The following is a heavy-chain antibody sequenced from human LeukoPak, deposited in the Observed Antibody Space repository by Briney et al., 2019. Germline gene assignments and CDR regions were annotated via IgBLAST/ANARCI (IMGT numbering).Heavy chain of an antibody. J-gene: IGHJ5*02. V-gene: IGHV4-4*07. CDR1: GGSISSYY. D-gene: IGHD1-26*01. Sequence: KTSETLSLTCTVSGGSISSYYWSWIRQPAGKGLEWIGRIYASGSTNYNPSLKSRATMSVDTSKSQFSLKLISVTAADTAVYYCARDPRGIVGANHNWFDPWGQGTLVTVSS. CDR3: ARDPRGIVGANHNWFDP. CDR2: IYASGST.